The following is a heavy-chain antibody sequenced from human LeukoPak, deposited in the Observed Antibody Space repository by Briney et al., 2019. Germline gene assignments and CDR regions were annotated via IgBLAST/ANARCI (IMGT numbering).Heavy chain of an antibody. CDR3: ARAIYDFWSGYYSDY. Sequence: SETLSLTCTVSGGSISSGSYYWSWIRQSAGKGLEWIGRVYSGGGTNYNPSLKSRVTISVDTSKNQFSLNLTSVTAADTAVYYCARAIYDFWSGYYSDYWGQGTLVTVSS. J-gene: IGHJ4*02. V-gene: IGHV4-61*02. D-gene: IGHD3-3*01. CDR1: GGSISSGSYY. CDR2: VYSGGGT.